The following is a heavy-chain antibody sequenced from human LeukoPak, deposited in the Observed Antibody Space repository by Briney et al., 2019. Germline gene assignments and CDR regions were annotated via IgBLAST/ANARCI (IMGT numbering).Heavy chain of an antibody. D-gene: IGHD1-26*01. CDR3: AKSWGIGGAALSYYYYMDV. Sequence: GGSLRLSCAASGFTFTSYAMTWVRQAPGKGLEWVSVISGSTDRTYYADSVKGRFTISRDNSKNTLYLQMNSLRAEDTAVYYCAKSWGIGGAALSYYYYMDVWGKGTTVTVSS. J-gene: IGHJ6*03. V-gene: IGHV3-23*01. CDR1: GFTFTSYA. CDR2: ISGSTDRT.